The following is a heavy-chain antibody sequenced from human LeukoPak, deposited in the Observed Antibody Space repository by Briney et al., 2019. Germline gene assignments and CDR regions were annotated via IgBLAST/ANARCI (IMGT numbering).Heavy chain of an antibody. CDR3: ARYTFGGVIVHSGAFDI. CDR2: IRYDGSNK. J-gene: IGHJ3*02. D-gene: IGHD3-16*02. V-gene: IGHV3-30*02. Sequence: PGGSLRLSCAASGFTFSSYGMHWVRQAPGKGLEWVAFIRYDGSNKYYADSVKGRFTISRDNSKNTLYLQMNSLRAEDTAVYYCARYTFGGVIVHSGAFDIWGQGTMVTVSS. CDR1: GFTFSSYG.